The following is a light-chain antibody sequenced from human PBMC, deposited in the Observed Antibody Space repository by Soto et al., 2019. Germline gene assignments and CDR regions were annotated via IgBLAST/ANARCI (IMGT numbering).Light chain of an antibody. CDR2: GAS. V-gene: IGKV1-17*01. CDR3: LQYNDYPRT. J-gene: IGKJ1*01. CDR1: QGIRND. Sequence: DIQLTQSPSSLSASVGDRVSFTCRASQGIRNDLAWFQQKAGKAPRRLIYGASSLQSGVPNRFSGSGSGTEFTLTIASMPPQDSAVYYCLQYNDYPRTFGQGTKVDIK.